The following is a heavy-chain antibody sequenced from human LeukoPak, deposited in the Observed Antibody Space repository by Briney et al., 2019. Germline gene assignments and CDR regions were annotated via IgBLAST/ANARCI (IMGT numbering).Heavy chain of an antibody. D-gene: IGHD2-15*01. CDR3: AKSPVSSCRGSFCYPFDY. V-gene: IGHV3-53*01. CDR1: GLTVSSNY. CDR2: IYSGGST. Sequence: GGSLRLSCAASGLTVSSNYMSWVRQAPGKGLEWVSVIYSGGSTYYADSVKGRFTISRDNSRNTLYLQMNTLRAEDTAVYFCAKSPVSSCRGSFCYPFDYWGQGNLVTVSS. J-gene: IGHJ4*02.